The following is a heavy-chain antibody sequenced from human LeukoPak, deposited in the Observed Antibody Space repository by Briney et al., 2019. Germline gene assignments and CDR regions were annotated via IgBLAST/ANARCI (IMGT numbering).Heavy chain of an antibody. D-gene: IGHD2-2*01. CDR3: ARDDEVVPAAIHNWFDP. V-gene: IGHV3-15*01. Sequence: GGSLRLSCAASGFAFTNAWMSWVRQAPGKGLEWVARIKRKTDGGTTDYAAPVKGRFTISRDNAKNSLYPQMNSLRAEDTAVYYCARDDEVVPAAIHNWFDPWGQGTLVTVSS. CDR1: GFAFTNAW. J-gene: IGHJ5*02. CDR2: IKRKTDGGTT.